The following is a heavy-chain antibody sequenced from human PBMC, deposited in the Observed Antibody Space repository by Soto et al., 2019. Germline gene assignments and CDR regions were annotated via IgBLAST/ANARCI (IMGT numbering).Heavy chain of an antibody. CDR3: ARVPDLYYCSRTSCLYYFDY. D-gene: IGHD2-2*01. V-gene: IGHV3-23*01. J-gene: IGHJ4*02. CDR1: GFTFSRYV. CDR2: INSNGDST. Sequence: EVQLLESGGGLVQPGGSLRLSCVASGFTFSRYVMSWVRQAPGKGLEWVSTINSNGDSTYYADSVKGRFTISRDNSRNSLYLQVNSLRAEDTAVYYCARVPDLYYCSRTSCLYYFDYWGQGALVTVSS.